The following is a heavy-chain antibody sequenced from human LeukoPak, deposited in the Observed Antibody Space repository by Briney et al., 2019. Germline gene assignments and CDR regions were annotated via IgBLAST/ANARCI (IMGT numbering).Heavy chain of an antibody. CDR3: ARDKAVAGTGTSLDY. J-gene: IGHJ4*02. CDR1: GYTFTSYY. D-gene: IGHD6-19*01. Sequence: ASVKVSCKASGYTFTSYYMHWVRQAPGQGLEWMGIINPSGGSTSYAQKFQGRVTMTRDTSTSTVHMELSSLRSEDTAVYYCARDKAVAGTGTSLDYWGQGTLVTVSS. CDR2: INPSGGST. V-gene: IGHV1-46*01.